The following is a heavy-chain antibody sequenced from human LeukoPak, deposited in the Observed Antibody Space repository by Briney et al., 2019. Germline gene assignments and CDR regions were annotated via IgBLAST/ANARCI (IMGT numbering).Heavy chain of an antibody. CDR2: IDPSDSYT. Sequence: GESLRISCKGSGYSFTSYWISWVRQMPGKGLEWMGRIDPSDSYTNYRPSFQGHVTISADKSISTAYLQWSSLKASDTAMYYCATTTTTSYYYGSGSYLPTDYWGQGTLVTVSS. CDR1: GYSFTSYW. V-gene: IGHV5-10-1*01. J-gene: IGHJ4*02. CDR3: ATTTTTSYYYGSGSYLPTDY. D-gene: IGHD3-10*01.